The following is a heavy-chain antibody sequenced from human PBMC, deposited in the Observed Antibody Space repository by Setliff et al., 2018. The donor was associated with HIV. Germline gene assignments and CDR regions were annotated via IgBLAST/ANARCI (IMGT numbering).Heavy chain of an antibody. CDR2: IRSKTYGGTT. J-gene: IGHJ6*02. CDR1: GLTLGDYA. V-gene: IGHV3-49*04. Sequence: GGSLRLSCTASGLTLGDYAMSWVRQAQGKGLEWVGFIRSKTYGGTTEYAASVKGRFTISRDDSKSISYLQMNSLKTEDTVVYYCSYSGYHLYYYYGMDVWGQGTTVTVSS. CDR3: SYSGYHLYYYYGMDV. D-gene: IGHD5-12*01.